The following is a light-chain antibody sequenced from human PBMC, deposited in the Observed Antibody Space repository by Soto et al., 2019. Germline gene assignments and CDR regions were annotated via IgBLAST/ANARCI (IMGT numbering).Light chain of an antibody. CDR1: SSNIGNSF. V-gene: IGLV1-51*01. J-gene: IGLJ2*01. Sequence: QSVLTQPPSVSAAPGQKVTISCSGSSSNIGNSFVSWFQQLPGTAPKLLIYDNNKRPSGIPDRFSGSKSGTSATLGITGLQIGDEADYYCGTWDSSLSAVIFGGGTKVTVL. CDR2: DNN. CDR3: GTWDSSLSAVI.